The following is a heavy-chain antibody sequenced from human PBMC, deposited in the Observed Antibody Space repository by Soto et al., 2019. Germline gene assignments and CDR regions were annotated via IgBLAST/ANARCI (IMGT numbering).Heavy chain of an antibody. CDR1: GFTFSSYA. D-gene: IGHD3-22*01. J-gene: IGHJ4*02. V-gene: IGHV3-23*01. Sequence: PGGSLRLSCAASGFTFSSYAMSWVRQATGKGLEWVSAISGSGGSTYYADSVKGRFTISRDNSKNTLYLQMNSLRAEDTAVYYCAKDGGYAYYDSSGYYFGYWGQGTLVTVSS. CDR3: AKDGGYAYYDSSGYYFGY. CDR2: ISGSGGST.